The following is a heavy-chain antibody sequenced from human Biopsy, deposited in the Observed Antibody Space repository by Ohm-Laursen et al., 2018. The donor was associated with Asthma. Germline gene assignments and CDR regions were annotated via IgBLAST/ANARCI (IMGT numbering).Heavy chain of an antibody. CDR3: ASDFPKDYVRYNFQF. V-gene: IGHV1-24*01. D-gene: IGHD4-17*01. J-gene: IGHJ4*02. CDR2: HDHEEGGT. Sequence: SSVKVSCKLSGYSLTDLSMHWVRQAPGQGLERMGGHDHEEGGTVNARRFQGRVTMTEDTSTDTAYMELSSLSSDDTAVYYCASDFPKDYVRYNFQFWGQGTLVTVSS. CDR1: GYSLTDLS.